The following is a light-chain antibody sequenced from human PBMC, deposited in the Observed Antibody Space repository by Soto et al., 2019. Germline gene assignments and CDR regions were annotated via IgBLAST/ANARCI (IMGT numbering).Light chain of an antibody. V-gene: IGKV3-11*01. Sequence: EIVLTQSPATLSLSPGERATLSCRASQSVSSYLAWYQQKPGQAPRLLIYDASNRATGIPARFSGSGSGTVFTLTISRVAHEDFAVYYWHHSSNWPHTFGQGTKLEIK. J-gene: IGKJ2*01. CDR1: QSVSSY. CDR2: DAS. CDR3: HHSSNWPHT.